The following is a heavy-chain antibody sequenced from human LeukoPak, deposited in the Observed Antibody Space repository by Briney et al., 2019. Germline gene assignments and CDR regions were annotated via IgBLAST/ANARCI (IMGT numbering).Heavy chain of an antibody. CDR2: IYYSGST. D-gene: IGHD3-16*01. J-gene: IGHJ4*02. CDR3: AGRWAVPFDY. CDR1: GGSISSYY. V-gene: IGHV4-59*01. Sequence: SETLSLTCTVSGGSISSYYWSWIWQPPGKGLEWIGYIYYSGSTNYNPSLKSRVTISVDTSKNQFSLKLSSVTAADTAVYYCAGRWAVPFDYWGQGTLVTVSS.